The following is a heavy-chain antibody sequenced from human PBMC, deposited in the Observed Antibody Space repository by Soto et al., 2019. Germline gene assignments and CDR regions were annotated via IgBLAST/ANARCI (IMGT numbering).Heavy chain of an antibody. CDR2: ISADGVGT. J-gene: IGHJ1*01. D-gene: IGHD1-26*01. V-gene: IGHV3-23*01. CDR3: AKLGATSSTIY. CDR1: GFTFSQYA. Sequence: HPGGSLRLSCAVSGFTFSQYAMIWVRQAPGKGLEWVSSISADGVGTYYADSVRGRFTISRDNSRNTLYLQMNSLRADDTAVYHCAKLGATSSTIYWGQGTLVTVSS.